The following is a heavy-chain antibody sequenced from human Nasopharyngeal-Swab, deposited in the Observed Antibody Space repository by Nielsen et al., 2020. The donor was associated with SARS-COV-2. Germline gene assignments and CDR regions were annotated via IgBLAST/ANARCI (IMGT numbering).Heavy chain of an antibody. CDR3: ASAYGGSYWYFDL. V-gene: IGHV3-30-3*01. J-gene: IGHJ2*01. D-gene: IGHD4-23*01. CDR1: GFTFSSYA. CDR2: ISYDGSNK. Sequence: GESLKISCAAFGFTFSSYAMHWVRQAPGKGLEWVAVISYDGSNKYYADSAKGRFTISRDNSKNTLYLQMNSLRAEDTAVYYCASAYGGSYWYFDLWGRGTLVTVSS.